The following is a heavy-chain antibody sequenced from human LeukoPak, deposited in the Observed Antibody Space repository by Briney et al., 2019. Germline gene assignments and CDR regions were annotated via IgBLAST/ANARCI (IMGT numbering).Heavy chain of an antibody. CDR1: GGSISSGTYS. D-gene: IGHD2-15*01. J-gene: IGHJ4*02. CDR2: IYYSGST. CDR3: ARSPPICSGGSCYPVFDY. Sequence: PSETLSLTCAVSGGSISSGTYSWSWIRQPPGKGLEWIGYIYYSGSTYYNPSLKSRVTISVDTSKNQFSLKLSSVTAADTAVYYCARSPPICSGGSCYPVFDYWGQGTLVTVSS. V-gene: IGHV4-30-4*07.